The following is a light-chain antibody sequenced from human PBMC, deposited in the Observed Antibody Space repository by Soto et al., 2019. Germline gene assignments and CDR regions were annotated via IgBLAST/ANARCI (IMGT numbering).Light chain of an antibody. CDR2: DVS. V-gene: IGKV1-33*01. Sequence: DIQMTQSPPSLSGFVGDRVSITCQSSQDIGSNLNWYQHKVGEAPKLLISDVSNLETGVPSRFSGSGSGSDFTFTISSLQPEDIATYYCQHYDSVITWTLGQGTKVDIK. CDR1: QDIGSN. J-gene: IGKJ1*01. CDR3: QHYDSVITWT.